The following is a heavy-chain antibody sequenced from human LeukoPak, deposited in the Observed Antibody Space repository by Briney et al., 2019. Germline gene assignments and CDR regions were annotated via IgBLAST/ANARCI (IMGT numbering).Heavy chain of an antibody. Sequence: NTSETLSLTCSVSGGSNSSYYWSWIRQPAGKGLEWIGRIDTSGSTNYNPSLKSRVTMSVDTSKNQFSLKLSSVTAADTAVYYCAREAHDFWSGYYRANYMDVWGRGTTVTVSS. CDR1: GGSNSSYY. CDR2: IDTSGST. J-gene: IGHJ6*03. V-gene: IGHV4-4*07. CDR3: AREAHDFWSGYYRANYMDV. D-gene: IGHD3-3*01.